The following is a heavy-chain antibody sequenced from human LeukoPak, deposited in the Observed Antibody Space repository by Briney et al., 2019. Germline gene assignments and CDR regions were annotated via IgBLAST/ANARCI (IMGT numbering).Heavy chain of an antibody. Sequence: GGSLRLSCAVSGFTVSSFGMSWVRQAPGKGLEWISAISLNGETTWYADSVKGRFIISRDNSKNTLYLQLTSLRAEDTAVYYCAQGFSSGWYPYWGQGSLVSVSS. CDR1: GFTVSSFG. V-gene: IGHV3-23*01. CDR2: ISLNGETT. J-gene: IGHJ4*02. CDR3: AQGFSSGWYPY. D-gene: IGHD6-19*01.